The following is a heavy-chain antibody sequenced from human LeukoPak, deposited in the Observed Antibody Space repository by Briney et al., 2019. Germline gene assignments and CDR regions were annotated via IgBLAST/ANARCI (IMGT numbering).Heavy chain of an antibody. CDR2: ISWNSGNI. CDR1: GFSFEDYA. J-gene: IGHJ6*02. CDR3: TKDKGGHGSGSYIWAGMDV. V-gene: IGHV3-9*01. D-gene: IGHD3-10*01. Sequence: GRSLRLSCAASGFSFEDYATHWVRQAPGKGLEWVSGISWNSGNIGYADSVKGRFTISRDNAKNSLYLQMNSLRAEDTALYYCTKDKGGHGSGSYIWAGMDVWGQGTTVTVSS.